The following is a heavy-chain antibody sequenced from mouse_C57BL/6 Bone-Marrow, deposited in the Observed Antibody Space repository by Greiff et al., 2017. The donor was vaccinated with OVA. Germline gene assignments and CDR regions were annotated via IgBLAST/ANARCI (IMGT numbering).Heavy chain of an antibody. J-gene: IGHJ2*01. D-gene: IGHD2-4*01. CDR2: IYPGGGYT. CDR1: GYTFTNYW. Sequence: QVQLKESGAELVRPGTSVKMSCKASGYTFTNYWIGWAKQRPGHGLEWIGDIYPGGGYTNYNEKFKGKATLTADKSSSTAYMQFSSLTSEDSAIYYSARMGIYYDYDRVFDYCGQGTTLTVSS. V-gene: IGHV1-63*01. CDR3: ARMGIYYDYDRVFDY.